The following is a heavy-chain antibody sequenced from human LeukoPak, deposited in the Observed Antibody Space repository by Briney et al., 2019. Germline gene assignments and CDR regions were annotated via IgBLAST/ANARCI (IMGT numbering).Heavy chain of an antibody. CDR1: GFTFSSYS. Sequence: GGSLRLSCAASGFTFSSYSMNWVRQAPGKGLEWVSCISSSSSTIYYADSVKGRFTISRDNAKNSLYLQMNSLRDEDTAVYYCARPWNYYYYYVMDVWGQGTTVTVSS. CDR2: ISSSSSTI. CDR3: ARPWNYYYYYVMDV. D-gene: IGHD1-1*01. J-gene: IGHJ6*02. V-gene: IGHV3-48*02.